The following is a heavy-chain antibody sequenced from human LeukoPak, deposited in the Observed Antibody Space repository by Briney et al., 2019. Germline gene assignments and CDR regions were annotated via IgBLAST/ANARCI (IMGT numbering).Heavy chain of an antibody. Sequence: GGSLRLSCAASGFTFSSSAMTWVRQAPGKGLEWVSTISASGGSTYYADSVKGRFTISRDNSKNTLYLQMNSLRAEDTAVYYCARGGELTSFYDAFDIWGQGTMVTVSS. CDR3: ARGGELTSFYDAFDI. V-gene: IGHV3-23*01. CDR2: ISASGGST. D-gene: IGHD2-2*01. J-gene: IGHJ3*02. CDR1: GFTFSSSA.